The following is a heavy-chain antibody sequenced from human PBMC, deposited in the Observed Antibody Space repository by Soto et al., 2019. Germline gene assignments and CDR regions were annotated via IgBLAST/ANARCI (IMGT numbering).Heavy chain of an antibody. CDR2: IYYSGST. J-gene: IGHJ5*02. CDR1: GGSIRSYY. V-gene: IGHV4-59*01. CDR3: ARVLVVAALFDP. D-gene: IGHD2-15*01. Sequence: SETLSFTCTVGGGSIRSYYWSWIRQPPGKGLEWIGYIYYSGSTNYNPSLKSRVTISVDTSKNQFSLKLSSVTAADTALYYCARVLVVAALFDPWGQGTMVTASS.